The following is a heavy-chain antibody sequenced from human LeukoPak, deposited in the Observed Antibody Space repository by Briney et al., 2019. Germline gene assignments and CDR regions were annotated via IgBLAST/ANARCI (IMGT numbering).Heavy chain of an antibody. Sequence: PSETLSLTCAVYGGSFSGYYWSWIRQPPGRGLEWIGEINHSGSTNYNPSLKSRVTISVDTSKNQFSLKLSSVTAADTAVYYCATSIAAAGTVYYSFDYWGQGTLVTVSS. CDR3: ATSIAAAGTVYYSFDY. D-gene: IGHD6-13*01. J-gene: IGHJ4*02. V-gene: IGHV4-34*01. CDR2: INHSGST. CDR1: GGSFSGYY.